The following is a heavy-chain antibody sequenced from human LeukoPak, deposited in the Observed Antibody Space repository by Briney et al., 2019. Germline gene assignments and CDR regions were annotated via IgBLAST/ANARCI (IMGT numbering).Heavy chain of an antibody. CDR1: GGSFSGYY. CDR3: ARDGGRLGELSLLGFDI. D-gene: IGHD3-16*02. CDR2: INHSGST. V-gene: IGHV4-34*01. J-gene: IGHJ3*02. Sequence: PSETLPLTCAVYGGSFSGYYWSWIRQPPGKGLEWIGEINHSGSTNYNPSLKSRVTISVDTSKNQFSLKLSSVTAADTAVYYCARDGGRLGELSLLGFDIWGQGTMVTVSS.